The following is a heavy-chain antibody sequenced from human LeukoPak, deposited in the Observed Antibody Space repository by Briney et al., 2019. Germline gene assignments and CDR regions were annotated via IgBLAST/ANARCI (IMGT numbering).Heavy chain of an antibody. V-gene: IGHV4-59*01. J-gene: IGHJ4*02. CDR1: GGSISSYY. CDR3: ARDSSSGLVNY. Sequence: SETLSLTCTVSGGSISSYYWSWIRQPPGKGLEWIGYIYYSGSTNYNPSLKSRVTISVDTSKNQFSLKLSSVTAADPAVYYCARDSSSGLVNYWGQGTLVTVSS. D-gene: IGHD1-26*01. CDR2: IYYSGST.